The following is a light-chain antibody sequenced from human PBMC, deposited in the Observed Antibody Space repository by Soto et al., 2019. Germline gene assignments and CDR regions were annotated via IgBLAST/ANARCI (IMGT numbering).Light chain of an antibody. Sequence: DIVMTQSPDSLAVSLGERATINCKSSESVFYSSNSRNYLAWYQQNPGQPPRLLIHWASTRESGVPDRFSGSGSGTEFTLTISSLQAEDVAVYYCQQYRSSPYTFGQGTKLEIK. V-gene: IGKV4-1*01. CDR1: ESVFYSSNSRNY. CDR2: WAS. CDR3: QQYRSSPYT. J-gene: IGKJ2*01.